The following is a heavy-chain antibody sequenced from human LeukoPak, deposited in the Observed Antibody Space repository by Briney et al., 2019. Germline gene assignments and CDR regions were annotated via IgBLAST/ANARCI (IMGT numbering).Heavy chain of an antibody. CDR1: GDSMRSYY. D-gene: IGHD6-19*01. V-gene: IGHV4-59*01. CDR3: ARGRAVAGLYYYYYMDV. Sequence: PSETLSLTCTVSGDSMRSYYWSWIRQPPGKGLEWIGYIYYSGSTNYNPSLKSRVTISVDTSKNQFSLKLSSVTAADTAVYYCARGRAVAGLYYYYYMDVWGKGTTVTVSS. J-gene: IGHJ6*03. CDR2: IYYSGST.